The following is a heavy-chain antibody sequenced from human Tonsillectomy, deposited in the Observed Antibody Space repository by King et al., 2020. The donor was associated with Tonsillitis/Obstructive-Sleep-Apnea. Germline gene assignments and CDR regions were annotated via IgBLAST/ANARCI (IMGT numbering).Heavy chain of an antibody. CDR3: ARGSVSGNTYGHLGY. D-gene: IGHD1-7*01. J-gene: IGHJ4*02. CDR1: GVTVSSNY. CDR2: IYSGGDT. Sequence: VQLVESGGGLIQPGGSLRLSCAASGVTVSSNYMSWVRQAPGKGLEWVSLIYSGGDTYYPDSVRGRFTISRDNSKNMVDLQMDSLRADDTAVYYCARGSVSGNTYGHLGYWGQGTLVTVSS. V-gene: IGHV3-53*01.